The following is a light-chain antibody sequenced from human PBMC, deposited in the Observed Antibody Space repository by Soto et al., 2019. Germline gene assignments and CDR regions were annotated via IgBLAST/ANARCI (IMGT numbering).Light chain of an antibody. Sequence: EIVLTQSPATLSLSPGERATLSCRASQSVSSYLAWYQQKPGQAPRLLIYDASNRATGIPARFSGSGSGTDFPLTISSLEPEDFAVYYCQQRSISFGGGTKVEIK. CDR1: QSVSSY. J-gene: IGKJ4*01. CDR3: QQRSIS. CDR2: DAS. V-gene: IGKV3-11*01.